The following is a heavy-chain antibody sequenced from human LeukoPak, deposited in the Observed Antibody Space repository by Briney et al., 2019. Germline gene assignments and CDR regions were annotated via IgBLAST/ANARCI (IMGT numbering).Heavy chain of an antibody. Sequence: KPSETLSLTCTVSGGPISSSSYYSGWIRQPPGKGLEWIGVIYHSGTTYYNPSLKGRVTISIDASKNQFSLKLSSVTAADTAVYYCARYSSSCATRTFDYWGQGTLVTVSS. J-gene: IGHJ4*02. CDR3: ARYSSSCATRTFDY. CDR2: IYHSGTT. CDR1: GGPISSSSYY. V-gene: IGHV4-39*07. D-gene: IGHD6-13*01.